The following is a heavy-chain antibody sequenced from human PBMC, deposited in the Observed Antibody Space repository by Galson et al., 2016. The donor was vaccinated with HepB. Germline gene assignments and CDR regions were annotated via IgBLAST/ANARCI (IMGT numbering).Heavy chain of an antibody. J-gene: IGHJ1*01. D-gene: IGHD3-10*01. V-gene: IGHV2-70*11. CDR1: GFSLTTSGTC. CDR3: ARVYGRSPPY. CDR2: IDWNDEK. Sequence: PALVKPTQTLTLTCTFSGFSLTTSGTCVSWIRQPPGKALEWLARIDWNDEKDYNTSLKTRLSISRDTSKNLVVLTMTNMDPVDTATYYCARVYGRSPPYWGQGTLVTVAS.